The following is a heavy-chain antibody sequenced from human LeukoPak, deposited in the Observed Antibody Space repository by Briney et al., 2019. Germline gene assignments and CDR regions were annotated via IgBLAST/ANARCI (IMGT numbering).Heavy chain of an antibody. CDR1: GFTLTSYA. Sequence: GGSLRLSCAASGFTLTSYAMTWVRQAPGKGLEWVSAIRGRGGSTYNPDSVKGRFSISRDNSKNTLYLKINSLRAEYTAVYYCAKTLVGVTSGPDYYFVSWGQGTLVAVSS. CDR3: AKTLVGVTSGPDYYFVS. CDR2: IRGRGGST. V-gene: IGHV3-23*01. J-gene: IGHJ4*02. D-gene: IGHD1-26*01.